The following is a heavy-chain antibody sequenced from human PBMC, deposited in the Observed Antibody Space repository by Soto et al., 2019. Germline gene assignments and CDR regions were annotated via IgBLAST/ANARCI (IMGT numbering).Heavy chain of an antibody. D-gene: IGHD3-10*01. J-gene: IGHJ4*02. CDR2: IWSDGSYE. CDR3: ARGTGSGSFLIDY. V-gene: IGHV3-33*01. CDR1: GFIFSNYA. Sequence: QVQLVESGGGVVQPGRSLRLFCAASGFIFSNYAMHWVRQAPGQGLEWVALIWSDGSYENYAESVKGRFTISRDNSKNTLYVQMNSLRLEDTAVYFCARGTGSGSFLIDYWGQGTLVTVSS.